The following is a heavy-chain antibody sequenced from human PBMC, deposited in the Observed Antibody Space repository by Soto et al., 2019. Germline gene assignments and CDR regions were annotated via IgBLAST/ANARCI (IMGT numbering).Heavy chain of an antibody. V-gene: IGHV3-9*01. D-gene: IGHD4-17*01. J-gene: IGHJ5*02. Sequence: GGSLRLSCAASGFTFDDYAMHWVRQAPGKGLEWVSGISWNSGSIGYADSVKGRFTISRDNAKNSLYLQMNSLRAEDTALYYCAKDISYSRSVTNPMWFDPWGQGTLVTVSS. CDR3: AKDISYSRSVTNPMWFDP. CDR2: ISWNSGSI. CDR1: GFTFDDYA.